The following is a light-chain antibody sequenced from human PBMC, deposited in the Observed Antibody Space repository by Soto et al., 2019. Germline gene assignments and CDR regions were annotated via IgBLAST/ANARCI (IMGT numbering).Light chain of an antibody. CDR3: LQEYNYPQT. CDR1: QGIRND. CDR2: AAS. Sequence: AIQMTQSPSSLSPSVGDRVTITCRASQGIRNDIGWYQQKPGKDPKLLIYAASRLQTGVSSRFSGSGSGTDFNLTISRLQTEDFATYYCLQEYNYPQTFGPGTKVDIK. J-gene: IGKJ1*01. V-gene: IGKV1-6*01.